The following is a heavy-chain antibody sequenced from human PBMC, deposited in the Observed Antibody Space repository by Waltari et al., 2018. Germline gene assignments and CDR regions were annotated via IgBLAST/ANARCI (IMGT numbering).Heavy chain of an antibody. D-gene: IGHD3-10*01. CDR1: GYTLTEFS. Sequence: QVQLVQSGAEVKKPGASVKVSCKVYGYTLTEFSMPWLRQPPGKGREWMGGFDPEDGETIYAQKFQGRVTMTEDTSTDTAYMELSSLRSEDTAVYYCATDRLSGRGNWFDPWGQGTLVTVSS. CDR3: ATDRLSGRGNWFDP. CDR2: FDPEDGET. V-gene: IGHV1-24*01. J-gene: IGHJ5*02.